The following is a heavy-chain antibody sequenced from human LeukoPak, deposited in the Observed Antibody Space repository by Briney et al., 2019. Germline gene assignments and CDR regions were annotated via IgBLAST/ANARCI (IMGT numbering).Heavy chain of an antibody. V-gene: IGHV3-23*01. J-gene: IGHJ4*02. Sequence: GGSLRLSCTVSGFAFSGYAMSWVRQAPGKGPEWVSSIGARGDVTYSADSVKGRFTISRDNSKRTLFLQMNSLRAEDTTVYYCARVHYTASFPGSFPGRNYFDSWGQGSLVTVSS. CDR3: ARVHYTASFPGSFPGRNYFDS. CDR2: IGARGDVT. D-gene: IGHD1-26*01. CDR1: GFAFSGYA.